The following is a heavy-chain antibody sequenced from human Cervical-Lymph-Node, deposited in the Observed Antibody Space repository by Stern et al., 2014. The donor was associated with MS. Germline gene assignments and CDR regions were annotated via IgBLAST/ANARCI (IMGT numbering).Heavy chain of an antibody. D-gene: IGHD1-14*01. V-gene: IGHV4-31*03. CDR1: GESFISGGHY. CDR3: ARYNGPFDF. J-gene: IGHJ4*02. CDR2: IYDSGST. Sequence: QVQLVESGPGLVKPSQTLSLNCTVSGESFISGGHYWSWIRQHPVKGLEWIGYIYDSGSTFYNPSLKSRVTISMDTSKNQFSLNLTSVTAADTAVYYCARYNGPFDFWGQGTLVTVSS.